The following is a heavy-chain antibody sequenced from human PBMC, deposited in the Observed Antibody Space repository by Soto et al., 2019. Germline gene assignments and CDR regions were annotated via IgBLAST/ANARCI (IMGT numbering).Heavy chain of an antibody. CDR2: ISGSGGST. V-gene: IGHV3-23*01. J-gene: IGHJ4*02. Sequence: PGGSLRLSCAASGFTFSSYAMSWVRQAEGKGLEWVAAISGSGGSTYDADSVKGRFTISRNNSKNTLYLQMNSLRAEDTAVYYCAKGVIVVVITPSPFDYWGQGTLVTVSS. D-gene: IGHD3-22*01. CDR1: GFTFSSYA. CDR3: AKGVIVVVITPSPFDY.